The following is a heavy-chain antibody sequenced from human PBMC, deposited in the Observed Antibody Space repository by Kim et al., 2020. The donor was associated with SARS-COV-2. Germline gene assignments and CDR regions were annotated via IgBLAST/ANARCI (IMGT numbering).Heavy chain of an antibody. J-gene: IGHJ6*02. Sequence: GGSLRLSCAASGFTFSSYGMHWVRQAPGKGLEWVAVISYDGSNKYYADSVKGRFTISRDNSKNTLYLQMNSLRAEDTAVYYCAKKSTGGGLDYYYGMDVWGQGTTVTVSS. CDR2: ISYDGSNK. V-gene: IGHV3-30*18. CDR3: AKKSTGGGLDYYYGMDV. CDR1: GFTFSSYG. D-gene: IGHD3-10*01.